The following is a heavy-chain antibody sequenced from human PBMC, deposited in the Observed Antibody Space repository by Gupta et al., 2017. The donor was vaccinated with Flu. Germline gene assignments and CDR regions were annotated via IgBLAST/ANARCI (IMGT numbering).Heavy chain of an antibody. CDR1: GAF. D-gene: IGHD3-16*02. CDR3: ASPLVTRDAFDI. V-gene: IGHV1-2*06. J-gene: IGHJ3*02. CDR2: INPNTGDT. Sequence: GAFIRGVRQAPGQGLEWMGRINPNTGDTIYAQKFQGRVTMTRDTSITTAYMELSWLRSDDTAVYYCASPLVTRDAFDIWGQGSRVTVSS.